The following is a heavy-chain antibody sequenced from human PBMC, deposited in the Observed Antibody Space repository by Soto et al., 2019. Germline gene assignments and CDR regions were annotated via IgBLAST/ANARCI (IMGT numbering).Heavy chain of an antibody. J-gene: IGHJ4*02. CDR1: GGSISGYY. CDR3: ARTNPPGIRFLEWSYDY. V-gene: IGHV4-59*01. CDR2: IYYSGST. D-gene: IGHD3-3*01. Sequence: SETLSLTCTVSGGSISGYYWSWIRQPPGKGLEYIGYIYYSGSTNYNPSLKSRVTISVDTSKNQFSLKLSSVTAADTAVYYCARTNPPGIRFLEWSYDYWGQGTLVTVS.